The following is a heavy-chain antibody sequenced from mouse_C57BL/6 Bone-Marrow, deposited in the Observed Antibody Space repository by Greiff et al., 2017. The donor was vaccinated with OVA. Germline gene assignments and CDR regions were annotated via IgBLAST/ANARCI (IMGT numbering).Heavy chain of an antibody. J-gene: IGHJ4*01. CDR2: IWWDDDK. D-gene: IGHD1-1*01. Sequence: QVTLKESGPGILQPSQTLSLTCSFSGFSLSTFGMGVGWIRQPSGKGLEWLAHIWWDDDKYYNPALKSRLTISKDTSKNQVFLKIANVDTADTATYYCARIEGFITMVVAPHYYAMDYWGQGTSVTVSS. V-gene: IGHV8-8*01. CDR3: ARIEGFITMVVAPHYYAMDY. CDR1: GFSLSTFGMG.